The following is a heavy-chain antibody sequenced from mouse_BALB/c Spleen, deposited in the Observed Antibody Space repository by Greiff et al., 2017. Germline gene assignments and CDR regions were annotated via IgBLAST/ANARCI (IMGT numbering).Heavy chain of an antibody. CDR2: IRNKANGYTT. CDR1: GFTFSDYY. D-gene: IGHD1-1*01. J-gene: IGHJ2*01. V-gene: IGHV7-3*02. Sequence: EVHLVESGGGLVQPGGSLRLSCATSGFTFSDYYMSWVRQPPGKALEWLGFIRNKANGYTTEYSASVKGRFTISRDNSQSILYLQMNTLRAEDSATYYCAREGTTVFDDWGQGTTLTVSS. CDR3: AREGTTVFDD.